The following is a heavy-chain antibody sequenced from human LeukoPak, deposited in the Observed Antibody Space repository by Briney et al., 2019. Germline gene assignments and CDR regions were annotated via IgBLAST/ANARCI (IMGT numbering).Heavy chain of an antibody. D-gene: IGHD3-3*01. CDR2: TYYRSKWYN. CDR3: ARDTIFGAYYYYYGMDV. J-gene: IGHJ6*02. Sequence: SQTLSLTCAISGDSVSSNSAAWNWIRQSPSRGLEWLGRTYYRSKWYNDYAVSVKSRVTINPDTSKNQFSLQLNSVTPEDTAVYYCARDTIFGAYYYYYGMDVWGQGTTVTVSS. V-gene: IGHV6-1*01. CDR1: GDSVSSNSAA.